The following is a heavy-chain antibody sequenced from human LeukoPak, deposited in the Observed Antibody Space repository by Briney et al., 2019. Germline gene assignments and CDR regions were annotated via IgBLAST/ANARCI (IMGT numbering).Heavy chain of an antibody. J-gene: IGHJ4*02. D-gene: IGHD3-22*01. V-gene: IGHV4-31*03. CDR2: IYYSGST. Sequence: PSETLSLTCTVSGGSISSGGYYWSWIRQHPGKGLEWIGYIYYSGSTYYNPSPKSRVTISVDTSKNQFSLKLSSVTAADTAVYYCARDLADSSGYYYEWGQGTLVTVSS. CDR1: GGSISSGGYY. CDR3: ARDLADSSGYYYE.